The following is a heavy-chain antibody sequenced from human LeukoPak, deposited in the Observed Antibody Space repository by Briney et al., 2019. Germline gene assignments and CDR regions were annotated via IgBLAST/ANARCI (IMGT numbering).Heavy chain of an antibody. J-gene: IGHJ4*02. D-gene: IGHD6-13*01. V-gene: IGHV3-23*01. CDR2: ISGSGGST. CDR3: AKPHSSSWILFDY. CDR1: GFTFSSYA. Sequence: GGSLRLSCAASGFTFSSYAMSWVRQAPGKGLDWVSAISGSGGSTYYADSVKGRFTISRDNSKNTLYLQMNSLRAEDTAVYYCAKPHSSSWILFDYWGQGTLVTVSS.